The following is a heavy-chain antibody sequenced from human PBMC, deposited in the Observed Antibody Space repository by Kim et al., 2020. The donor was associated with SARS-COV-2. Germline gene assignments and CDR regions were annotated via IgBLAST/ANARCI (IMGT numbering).Heavy chain of an antibody. J-gene: IGHJ3*02. CDR3: AKGGRGARGAFDI. D-gene: IGHD3-10*01. V-gene: IGHV3-21*01. Sequence: YAASVMGGVTISRDDSKNSLYLQMNRMRAEDAAVYYCAKGGRGARGAFDIWGQGTMVTVSS.